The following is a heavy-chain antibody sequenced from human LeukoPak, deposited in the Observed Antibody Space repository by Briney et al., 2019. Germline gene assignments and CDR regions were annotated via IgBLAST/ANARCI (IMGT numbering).Heavy chain of an antibody. CDR2: ISYDGSNK. CDR1: GFTFSSYA. Sequence: GGSLRLSCAASGFTFSSYAMHWVRQAPGKGLEGVAVISYDGSNKYYADSVKGRFTISRDNSKNTLYLQMNSLRAEDTAVYYCAREVVAATPEYYYYGMDVWGQGTTVTVSS. J-gene: IGHJ6*02. CDR3: AREVVAATPEYYYYGMDV. D-gene: IGHD2-15*01. V-gene: IGHV3-30-3*01.